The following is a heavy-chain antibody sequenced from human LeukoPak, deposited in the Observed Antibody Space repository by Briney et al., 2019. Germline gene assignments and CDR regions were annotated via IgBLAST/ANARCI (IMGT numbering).Heavy chain of an antibody. CDR2: INHSGST. D-gene: IGHD3-10*01. V-gene: IGHV4-34*01. Sequence: SETLSLTCTVSGGSISSYYWSWIRQPPGKGLEWIGEINHSGSTNYNPSLKSRVTISVDTSKNQFSLKLSSVTAADTAVYYCARGQTYYYGSGSYWVYWGQGTLVTVSS. CDR3: ARGQTYYYGSGSYWVY. CDR1: GGSISSYY. J-gene: IGHJ4*02.